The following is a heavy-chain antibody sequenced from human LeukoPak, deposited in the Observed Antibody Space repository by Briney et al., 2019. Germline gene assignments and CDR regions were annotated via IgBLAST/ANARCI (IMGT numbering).Heavy chain of an antibody. J-gene: IGHJ3*02. CDR3: AKTVTKENSGWYGWDAFDI. CDR2: INHSGST. Sequence: PSETLSLTCAVYGGSFSGYYWSWIRQPPGKGLEWIGEINHSGSTNYNPSLKSRVTISVDTSKNQFSLKLSSVTAADTAVYYCAKTVTKENSGWYGWDAFDIWGQGTMVAVSS. D-gene: IGHD6-19*01. CDR1: GGSFSGYY. V-gene: IGHV4-34*01.